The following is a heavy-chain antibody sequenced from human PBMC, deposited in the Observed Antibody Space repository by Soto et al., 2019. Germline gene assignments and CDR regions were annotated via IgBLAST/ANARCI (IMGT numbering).Heavy chain of an antibody. D-gene: IGHD6-13*01. Sequence: GESLKISCEYRFTSYWIGWVRQTPGKGLEWMGIINPVDSDIRYSPSFQGQVTISADKSISTAYLQWSTLKASDTAIYYCARRGYRSRIYYAMDVCGQGTTVTVSS. CDR1: YRFTSYW. V-gene: IGHV5-51*01. J-gene: IGHJ6*02. CDR2: INPVDSDI. CDR3: ARRGYRSRIYYAMDV.